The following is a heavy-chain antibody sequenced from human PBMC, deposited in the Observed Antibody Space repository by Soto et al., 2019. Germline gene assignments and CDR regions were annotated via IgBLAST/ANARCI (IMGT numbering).Heavy chain of an antibody. CDR3: AKDRHPDGIWTFDS. Sequence: GGSLRLSCATSGFTFSSFAMAWFRQAPGRGLEWASEILGGGSTFYADSMKGRITISRDDSKNTLYLQMNSLRVDDTALYYCAKDRHPDGIWTFDSWGQGTLVTVSS. V-gene: IGHV3-23*01. D-gene: IGHD2-8*01. J-gene: IGHJ4*02. CDR2: ILGGGST. CDR1: GFTFSSFA.